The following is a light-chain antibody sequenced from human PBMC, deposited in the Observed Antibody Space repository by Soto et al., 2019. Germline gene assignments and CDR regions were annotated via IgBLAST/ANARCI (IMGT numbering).Light chain of an antibody. Sequence: QSALTQPASVSGSPGQSITISCTGTSSDVGTYNYVSWYQHHPGKAPKLMIYDVSNRPSGVSNRFSGSKSGNTASLTISGLQAEDEGDYYCSSYSSSTTLVFGGGTKLTVL. CDR3: SSYSSSTTLV. CDR2: DVS. J-gene: IGLJ2*01. CDR1: SSDVGTYNY. V-gene: IGLV2-14*03.